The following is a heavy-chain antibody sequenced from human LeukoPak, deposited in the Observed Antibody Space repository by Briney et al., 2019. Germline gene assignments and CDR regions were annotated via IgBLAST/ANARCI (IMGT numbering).Heavy chain of an antibody. CDR2: LYGGGST. V-gene: IGHV3-53*01. D-gene: IGHD7-27*01. CDR3: AKDLGTSPTPRGYFDY. Sequence: GGSLRLSCAASGLTVSSNYMTWVRQAPGKGLEWVSVLYGGGSTYYIDSVKGRFTISRDNAKNSLYLQMNSLRAGDTAVYYCAKDLGTSPTPRGYFDYWGQGTLVTVSS. CDR1: GLTVSSNY. J-gene: IGHJ4*02.